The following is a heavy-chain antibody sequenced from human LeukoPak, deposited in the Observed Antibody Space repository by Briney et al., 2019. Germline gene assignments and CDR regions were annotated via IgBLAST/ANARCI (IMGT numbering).Heavy chain of an antibody. CDR2: SSSGSTI. CDR1: GFTFSRYG. V-gene: IGHV3-48*03. J-gene: IGHJ4*02. Sequence: GGTLRLSCEASGFTFSRYGMNWVRQAPGKGLEWVSSSSGSTIYYADSVKGRFTISRDNAKNSLYLQMNSLRAEDTAIYYCAREDSSGLDYWGQGTLVTVSS. D-gene: IGHD6-19*01. CDR3: AREDSSGLDY.